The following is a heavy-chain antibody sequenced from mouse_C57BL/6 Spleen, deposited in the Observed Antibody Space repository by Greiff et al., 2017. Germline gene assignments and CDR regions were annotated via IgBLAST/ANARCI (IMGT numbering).Heavy chain of an antibody. CDR1: GYAFSSSW. Sequence: QVQLQQPGPELVKPGASVKISCKASGYAFSSSWMNWVKQRPGRGLEWIGRIYPGDGDTNYNGKFKSKATLTADKSSSTAYMQLSSLTSEDSAVYLCAKAAQATCRDYWGQGASLTVSS. CDR3: AKAAQATCRDY. CDR2: IYPGDGDT. V-gene: IGHV1-82*01. D-gene: IGHD3-2*02. J-gene: IGHJ4*01.